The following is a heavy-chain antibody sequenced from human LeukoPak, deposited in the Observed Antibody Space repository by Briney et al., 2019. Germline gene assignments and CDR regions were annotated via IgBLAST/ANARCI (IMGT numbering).Heavy chain of an antibody. CDR3: ARVEYCTKGVCINFDL. J-gene: IGHJ4*02. Sequence: ASVKVSCKASGYTFTGPYIRWMRQAPGQGLEWMGWINPYTGSTKYAQKFQGRVTVTRDTSTNTAYMELSGLRPDDTAAYYCARVEYCTKGVCINFDLWGQGTLVTVSS. CDR1: GYTFTGPY. CDR2: INPYTGST. D-gene: IGHD2-8*01. V-gene: IGHV1-2*02.